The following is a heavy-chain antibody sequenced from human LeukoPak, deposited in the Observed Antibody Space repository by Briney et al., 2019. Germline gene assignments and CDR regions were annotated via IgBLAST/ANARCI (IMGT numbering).Heavy chain of an antibody. V-gene: IGHV4-59*08. CDR1: GVSISSYY. CDR2: FYYSGST. Sequence: SETLSLTCTVSGVSISSYYWSWIRQPPGKGLEWIGNFYYSGSTNYSPSLKSRVTISVDTSKNQFSLKLSSVTAADTAVYYCASSDVRAPSLGSYYRFGAFDIWGEGTMVTISS. CDR3: ASSDVRAPSLGSYYRFGAFDI. J-gene: IGHJ3*02. D-gene: IGHD3-10*01.